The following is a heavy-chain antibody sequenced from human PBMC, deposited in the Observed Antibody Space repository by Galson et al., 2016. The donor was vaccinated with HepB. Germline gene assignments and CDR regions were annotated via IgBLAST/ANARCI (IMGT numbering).Heavy chain of an antibody. J-gene: IGHJ4*02. CDR2: ISWDGVTT. D-gene: IGHD5-18*01. CDR1: GFTFHEQT. CDR3: ASSGFRFGPFDF. V-gene: IGHV3-43*01. Sequence: SLRLSCAASGFTFHEQTMHWVRQGPGKGLEWVSLISWDGVTTYYGDSVKGRFSISRDNSKNSVFLHMNSLRTEDTALYYCASSGFRFGPFDFWGQGTPVTVSS.